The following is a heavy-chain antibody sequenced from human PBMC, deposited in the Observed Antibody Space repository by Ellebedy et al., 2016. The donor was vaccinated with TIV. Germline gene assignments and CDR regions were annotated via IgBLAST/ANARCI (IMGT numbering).Heavy chain of an antibody. CDR2: ISGSGTNT. D-gene: IGHD2-15*01. CDR1: GFAFGSYA. Sequence: GESLKISCAASGFAFGSYAMSWVRQAPGKGLEWVSGISGSGTNTYYADSVKGRFTISRDNSKDTLYLQMNSLRAEDTARYYCAQASIAVVIAATFDNWGQGALVTVSS. V-gene: IGHV3-23*01. J-gene: IGHJ4*02. CDR3: AQASIAVVIAATFDN.